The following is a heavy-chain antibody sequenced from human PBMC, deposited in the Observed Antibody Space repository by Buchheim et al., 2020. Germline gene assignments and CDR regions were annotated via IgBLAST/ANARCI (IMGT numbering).Heavy chain of an antibody. J-gene: IGHJ6*02. V-gene: IGHV5-10-1*01. CDR2: IDPSDSYT. CDR3: ARRVAGRKHYFGMDV. D-gene: IGHD6-19*01. CDR1: GYSFTNYW. Sequence: EVQLVQSGAEVKKPGESLRISCKGSGYSFTNYWINWVRQMPGKGLEWMGTIDPSDSYTNYSPSFQGHVTIPTDKSISTTYPQWSSLKPSDTAMYYCARRVAGRKHYFGMDVWGQGTT.